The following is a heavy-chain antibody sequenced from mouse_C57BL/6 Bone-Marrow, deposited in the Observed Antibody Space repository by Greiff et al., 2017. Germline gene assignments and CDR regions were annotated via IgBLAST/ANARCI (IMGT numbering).Heavy chain of an antibody. D-gene: IGHD4-1*01. CDR2: IYPRSGNT. J-gene: IGHJ2*01. Sequence: VKLVESGAELARPGASVKLSCKASGYTFTSYGISWVKQRTGQGLEWIGEIYPRSGNTYYNEKFKGKATLTADKSSSTAYMELRSLTSEDSAVYFCARGDWDGYFDYWGQGTTLTVSS. CDR1: GYTFTSYG. CDR3: ARGDWDGYFDY. V-gene: IGHV1-81*01.